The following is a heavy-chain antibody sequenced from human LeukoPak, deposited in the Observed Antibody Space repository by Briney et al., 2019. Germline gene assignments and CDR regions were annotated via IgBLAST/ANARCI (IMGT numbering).Heavy chain of an antibody. J-gene: IGHJ4*02. CDR2: IDAGDGNT. D-gene: IGHD1-26*01. V-gene: IGHV1-3*01. Sequence: GGSLRLSCSASGYTFSNLAVHWVRQAPGQTLEWMGWIDAGDGNTKYSQTLQDRVPITRDTAASTAYMELGSLRSEDTAVYYCAISAFNYWGQGTLVTVSS. CDR3: AISAFNY. CDR1: GYTFSNLA.